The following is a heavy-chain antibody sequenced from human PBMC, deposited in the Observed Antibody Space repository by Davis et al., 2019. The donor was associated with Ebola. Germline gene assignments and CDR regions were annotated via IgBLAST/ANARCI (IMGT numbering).Heavy chain of an antibody. CDR1: GFTFSDYY. Sequence: GESLKISCAASGFTFSDYYMSWIRQAPGKGLEWVSYISSSGSTIYYADSVKGRFTISRDNAKNSLYLQMNSLRAEDTAVYYCARGSYYYGSSSDYWGQGTLVTVSS. CDR2: ISSSGSTI. CDR3: ARGSYYYGSSSDY. J-gene: IGHJ4*02. V-gene: IGHV3-11*04. D-gene: IGHD3-10*01.